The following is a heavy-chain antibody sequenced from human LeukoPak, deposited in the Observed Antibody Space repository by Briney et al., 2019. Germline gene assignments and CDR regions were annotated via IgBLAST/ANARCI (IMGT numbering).Heavy chain of an antibody. CDR2: MYYSGSI. Sequence: SETLSLTCTVSGDSISNYYWSWIRQPPGKGLEWIAYMYYSGSINYNPSLMRRLTISVDTSKNQFSLKLTSVTAADTAVYYCARSREKWLQDAFDMWGQGTMVTVSS. J-gene: IGHJ3*02. V-gene: IGHV4-59*01. D-gene: IGHD5-12*01. CDR3: ARSREKWLQDAFDM. CDR1: GDSISNYY.